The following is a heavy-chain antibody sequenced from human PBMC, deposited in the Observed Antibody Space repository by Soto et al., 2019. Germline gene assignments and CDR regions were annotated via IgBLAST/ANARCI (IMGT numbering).Heavy chain of an antibody. CDR3: ARSAMLSFDL. Sequence: SETLSLTCAVYGGSFSCYYWSWIRQPPGKGLEWIGEINHSGSTNYNPSLKSRVTISVDTSKNQFSLKLSSVTAADTAVYYCARSAMLSFDLWGRGTLVTVSS. D-gene: IGHD2-2*01. J-gene: IGHJ2*01. CDR1: GGSFSCYY. V-gene: IGHV4-34*01. CDR2: INHSGST.